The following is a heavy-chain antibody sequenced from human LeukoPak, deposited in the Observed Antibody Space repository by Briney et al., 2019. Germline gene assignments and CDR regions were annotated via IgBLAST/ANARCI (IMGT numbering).Heavy chain of an antibody. Sequence: SETLSLTCTVSDDSIGNYYWSWIRQSPGKGLEWIGYIYFSGSTNYNPSLKRRVTMSVVTSKNQSSLRLTSVTAADTATYYCAKVGGSNFYNYGMDVWGQGTTVIVSS. D-gene: IGHD4-11*01. CDR2: IYFSGST. CDR1: DDSIGNYY. CDR3: AKVGGSNFYNYGMDV. V-gene: IGHV4-59*01. J-gene: IGHJ6*02.